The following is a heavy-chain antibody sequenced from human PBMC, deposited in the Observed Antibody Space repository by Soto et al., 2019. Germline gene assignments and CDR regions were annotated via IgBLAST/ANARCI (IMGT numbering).Heavy chain of an antibody. V-gene: IGHV1-69*13. CDR1: GGTFSSCA. J-gene: IGHJ6*02. CDR3: ARNSRWTVTTYYYYYYGMDV. Sequence: ASVKVSCKASGGTFSSCAISWVRQAPGQGLEWMGGIIPIFGTANYAQKFQGRVTITADESTSTAYMELSSLRSEDTAVYYCARNSRWTVTTYYYYYYGMDVWG. CDR2: IIPIFGTA. D-gene: IGHD4-17*01.